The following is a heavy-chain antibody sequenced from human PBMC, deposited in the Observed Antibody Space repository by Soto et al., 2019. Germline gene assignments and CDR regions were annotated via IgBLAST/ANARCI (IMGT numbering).Heavy chain of an antibody. J-gene: IGHJ3*01. Sequence: EVQLLESGGDLGQPGGSLRLSCVASGYAFSNYAMAWVRQVPGKGLQWVSRIDGSGAAHYGDSAKGGFTMSRDNSKNTLFLQLDRLRVEDTAVYFCAREYSSRGFAFDAWGQGTWVAVSS. CDR2: IDGSGAA. CDR1: GYAFSNYA. V-gene: IGHV3-23*01. D-gene: IGHD3-10*01. CDR3: AREYSSRGFAFDA.